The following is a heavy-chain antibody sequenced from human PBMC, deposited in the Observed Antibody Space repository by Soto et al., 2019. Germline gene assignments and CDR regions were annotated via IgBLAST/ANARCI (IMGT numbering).Heavy chain of an antibody. V-gene: IGHV3-64*01. CDR2: ISSNGGSI. CDR1: GFTFSIYP. D-gene: IGHD3-3*01. Sequence: GESLRLSFAASGFTFSIYPMHPVRQAPGKGLEYVSAISSNGGSIYYGNSVKGRFTISRDNAKNSLYLQMNSLRAEDTAVYYCARDARDFWSGYYPDYWGQGT. J-gene: IGHJ4*02. CDR3: ARDARDFWSGYYPDY.